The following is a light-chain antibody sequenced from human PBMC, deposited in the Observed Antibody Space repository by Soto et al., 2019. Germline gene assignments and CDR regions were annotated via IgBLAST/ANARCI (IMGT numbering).Light chain of an antibody. V-gene: IGKV3-20*01. Sequence: EIVLTQSPGTLSLFPGERATLSCRASQSISSSYLAWYQQKPGQAPRLLIYGASSRATGIPDRFSGAGSATDFTPTISRLEPEDFAVYYCHKYGSAPAWTFGQGTKVEIK. J-gene: IGKJ1*01. CDR3: HKYGSAPAWT. CDR2: GAS. CDR1: QSISSSY.